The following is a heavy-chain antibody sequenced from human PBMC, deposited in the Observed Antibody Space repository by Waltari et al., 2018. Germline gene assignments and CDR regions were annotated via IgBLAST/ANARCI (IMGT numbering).Heavy chain of an antibody. CDR1: GYSFTSYW. J-gene: IGHJ4*02. Sequence: EVQLVQSGAEVKKPGESLKISCKGSGYSFTSYWIGWVRQMPGKGLEWMGIIYPGDSDTRYSPSFQGQVTISADKSISTAYLQWSSLKASDTAMYYCARSYYDSSGYIPVQDYWGQGTLVTVSS. CDR2: IYPGDSDT. D-gene: IGHD3-22*01. V-gene: IGHV5-51*03. CDR3: ARSYYDSSGYIPVQDY.